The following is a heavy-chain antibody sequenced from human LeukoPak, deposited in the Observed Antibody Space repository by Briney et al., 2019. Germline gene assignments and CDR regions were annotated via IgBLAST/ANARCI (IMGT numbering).Heavy chain of an antibody. CDR3: ARSRVNGGSFDY. Sequence: SETLSLTCTVSGGSISRYYWSWLRQPPGKGLEWVGGIYYSGSTNYNPSLKSRVTISVDTSKNQFSLQLSSATAADTAVYHCARSRVNGGSFDYWGQGTLVPVSS. CDR1: GGSISRYY. J-gene: IGHJ4*02. V-gene: IGHV4-59*08. D-gene: IGHD2-8*01. CDR2: IYYSGST.